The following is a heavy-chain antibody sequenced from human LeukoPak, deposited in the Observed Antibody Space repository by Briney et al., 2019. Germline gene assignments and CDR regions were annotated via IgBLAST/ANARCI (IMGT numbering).Heavy chain of an antibody. CDR3: ARDGSSTSPQFDY. CDR1: GFTFSSYA. J-gene: IGHJ4*02. CDR2: ISSNGGST. D-gene: IGHD2-2*01. Sequence: PGGSLRLSCAASGFTFSSYAMHWVRQAPGKGLEYVSAISSNGGSTYYANSVKGRFTISRDNSKNTLYLQMGSLRAEDMAVYYCARDGSSTSPQFDYWGQGTLVTVSS. V-gene: IGHV3-64*01.